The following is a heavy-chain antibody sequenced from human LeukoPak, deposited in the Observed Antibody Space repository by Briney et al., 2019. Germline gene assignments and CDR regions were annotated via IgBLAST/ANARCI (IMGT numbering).Heavy chain of an antibody. Sequence: GESPKISCKGSGYSFTTYWIGWVRQMPGKGLEWMGIIYPGDSDTRYSPSFQGQVTISADKSISTAYLQWSSLQASDTAMYYCARPHYYDSIGYYFDYWGQGTLVTVSS. CDR3: ARPHYYDSIGYYFDY. CDR1: GYSFTTYW. CDR2: IYPGDSDT. V-gene: IGHV5-51*01. D-gene: IGHD3-22*01. J-gene: IGHJ4*02.